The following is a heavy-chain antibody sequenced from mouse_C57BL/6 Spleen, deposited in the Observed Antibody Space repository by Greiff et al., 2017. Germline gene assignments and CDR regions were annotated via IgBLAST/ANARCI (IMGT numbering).Heavy chain of an antibody. D-gene: IGHD1-1*01. J-gene: IGHJ3*01. CDR2: IYPSDSET. CDR3: ARGGYGSSWFAY. Sequence: VQLQQPGAELVRPGSSVKLSCKASGYTFTSYWMDWVKQRPGQGLEWIGNIYPSDSETHYNQKFKDKATLTVDKSSSTAYIQLSSLTSEDSAVYYCARGGYGSSWFAYWGQGTLVTVSA. V-gene: IGHV1-61*01. CDR1: GYTFTSYW.